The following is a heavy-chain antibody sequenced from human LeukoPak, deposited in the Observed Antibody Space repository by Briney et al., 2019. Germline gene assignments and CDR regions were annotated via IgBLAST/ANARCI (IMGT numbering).Heavy chain of an antibody. J-gene: IGHJ4*02. CDR3: ASSTPEPYCGGDCYALDY. V-gene: IGHV4-31*03. D-gene: IGHD2-21*02. CDR1: GGSISSGGYY. CDR2: IYYSGST. Sequence: PSQTLSLTCTVSGGSISSGGYYWSWIRQHPGKGLEWLGYIYYSGSTYYNPSLKSRVTISVDTSKNQFSLKLSSVTAADTAVYYCASSTPEPYCGGDCYALDYWGQGTLVSVSS.